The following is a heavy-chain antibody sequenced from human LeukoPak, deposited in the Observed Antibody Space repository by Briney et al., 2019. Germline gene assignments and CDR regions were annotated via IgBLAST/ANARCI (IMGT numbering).Heavy chain of an antibody. CDR1: GFTFSSYA. CDR3: AKQYYSSGSYYPAFDY. J-gene: IGHJ4*02. CDR2: IKQDGSEK. V-gene: IGHV3-7*01. Sequence: PGGSLRLSCAASGFTFSSYAMSLVRQAPGKGLDWVANIKQDGSEKYYVDSVKGRFTISRDNAKNSLYLQMNSLRAEDTAVYYCAKQYYSSGSYYPAFDYWGQGTLVTVSS. D-gene: IGHD3-10*01.